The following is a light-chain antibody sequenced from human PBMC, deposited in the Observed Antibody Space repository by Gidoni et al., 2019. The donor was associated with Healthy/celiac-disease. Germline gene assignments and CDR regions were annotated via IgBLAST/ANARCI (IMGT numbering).Light chain of an antibody. Sequence: QSALTQPASVSGSPGQSITISCNGTSSDVGGYNYVSWYQQHPGKAPKLMIYEVSNRPSGVSNRFSGSKSGNTASLTISGLQAEDEADYYCSSYTSSSTFAVFGGGTQLTVL. V-gene: IGLV2-14*01. CDR1: SSDVGGYNY. CDR2: EVS. J-gene: IGLJ7*01. CDR3: SSYTSSSTFAV.